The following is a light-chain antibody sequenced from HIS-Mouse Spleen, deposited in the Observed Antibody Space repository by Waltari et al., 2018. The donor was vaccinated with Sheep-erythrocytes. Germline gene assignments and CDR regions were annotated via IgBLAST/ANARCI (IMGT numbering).Light chain of an antibody. Sequence: SYELTQPPSVSVSPGQTASITCSGDKLGDKYACWYQQKPGQSPVLVIYQDSKRPSGIPGGFSCSNSENTATLTIGGTQAMDEADYYCQAWDSSTAVFGGGTKLTVL. CDR1: KLGDKY. CDR2: QDS. V-gene: IGLV3-1*01. CDR3: QAWDSSTAV. J-gene: IGLJ2*01.